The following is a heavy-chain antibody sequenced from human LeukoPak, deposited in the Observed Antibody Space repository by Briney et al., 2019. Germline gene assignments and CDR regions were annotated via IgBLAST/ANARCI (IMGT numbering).Heavy chain of an antibody. V-gene: IGHV3-7*01. CDR1: GFSFSNSW. J-gene: IGHJ4*02. CDR3: ARGESPLRFFDWPYFDY. D-gene: IGHD3-9*01. CDR2: IKPDGSDK. Sequence: GGSLRLPCAASGFSFSNSWMSWIRQAPGKGLEWVANIKPDGSDKYYVDSVKGRFTISRDNAKNSMYLQMNSLRAEDTAVYYCARGESPLRFFDWPYFDYWGQGTLVTVSS.